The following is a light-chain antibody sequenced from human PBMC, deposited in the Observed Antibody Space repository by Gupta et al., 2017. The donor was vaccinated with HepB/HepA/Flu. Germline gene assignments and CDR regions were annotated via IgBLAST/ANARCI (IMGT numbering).Light chain of an antibody. V-gene: IGKV3-11*01. CDR2: DAA. Sequence: ELILTQSPATLSLSPGERATLSCRASRSVSIYLAWYQHKPGQAPRPLIYDAANRATGIPARFSGRGSGTDFTLTISSLEPEDTAVYYCQQRSSCPLTFGGGTKVEIK. CDR1: RSVSIY. CDR3: QQRSSCPLT. J-gene: IGKJ4*01.